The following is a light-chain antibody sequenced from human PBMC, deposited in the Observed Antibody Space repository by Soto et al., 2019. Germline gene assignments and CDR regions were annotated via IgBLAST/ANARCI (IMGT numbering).Light chain of an antibody. CDR1: QSVSSY. J-gene: IGKJ4*01. CDR2: DAS. V-gene: IGKV3-11*01. CDR3: KQGSNLSST. Sequence: EIVLTQSPATLSLSPGERATLSCRASQSVSSYLAWYQQKPGQAPRLLIYDASNRATGIPARFSGSGSGTAFTLTLSSLEHEDFGVYYGKQGSNLSSTFGGGTKVEIK.